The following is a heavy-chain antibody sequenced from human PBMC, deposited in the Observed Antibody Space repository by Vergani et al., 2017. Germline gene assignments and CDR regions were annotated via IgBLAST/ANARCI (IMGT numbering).Heavy chain of an antibody. CDR3: ASASSGWDRVWFYYYYYMDV. D-gene: IGHD6-19*01. J-gene: IGHJ6*03. V-gene: IGHV3-23*01. CDR2: ISGSGGNT. Sequence: EVQLLESGGNLIQPGGSLRLSCGASGFTFSSYAMTWVRLAPGKGLQWVSAISGSGGNTFYTDSVKGRFTISRDNSKDTLYLQMNSLRVEDTAIYYCASASSGWDRVWFYYYYYMDVWGKGTTVTVSS. CDR1: GFTFSSYA.